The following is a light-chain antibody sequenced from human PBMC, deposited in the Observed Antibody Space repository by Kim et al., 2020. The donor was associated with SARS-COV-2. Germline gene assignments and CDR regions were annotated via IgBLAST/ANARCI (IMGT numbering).Light chain of an antibody. V-gene: IGKV3-15*01. CDR1: QSITNN. CDR2: GAS. CDR3: QHYDNWALT. Sequence: EIVMTQSPATLSVSPGERATLSCRASQSITNNVAWYQHKPGQAPRLLIHGASSRAAGIPARFSGSGSGAEFTLTISSLQSEDFAVYYCQHYDNWALTFGGGTKVDIK. J-gene: IGKJ4*01.